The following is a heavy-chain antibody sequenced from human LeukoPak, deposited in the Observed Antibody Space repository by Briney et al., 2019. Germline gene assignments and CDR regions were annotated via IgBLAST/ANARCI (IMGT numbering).Heavy chain of an antibody. CDR2: INHSGST. Sequence: SETLSLTCAVYGGSFSGYYWSWIRQPPGKGLEWMGEINHSGSTNYNPSPKSRVTISVDTSKNQFSLKLSSVTAADTAVYYCARDPGFGEAHYYYYYGMNVCSKGTTVTVYS. J-gene: IGHJ6*04. CDR3: ARDPGFGEAHYYYYYGMNV. D-gene: IGHD3-10*01. CDR1: GGSFSGYY. V-gene: IGHV4-34*01.